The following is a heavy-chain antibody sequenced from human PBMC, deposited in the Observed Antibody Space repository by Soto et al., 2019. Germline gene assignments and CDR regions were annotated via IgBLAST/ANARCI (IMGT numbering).Heavy chain of an antibody. D-gene: IGHD3-22*01. CDR3: AKSLLDSSLYYYYGMDV. J-gene: IGHJ6*02. V-gene: IGHV3-30*18. Sequence: QVQLVESGGGVVQPGRSLRLSCAASGFTFSSYGMHWVRQAPGKGLEWVAVISYDGSNKYYADSVKGRFTISRDNSKNTLYLQMNSLRAEDTAVYYCAKSLLDSSLYYYYGMDVWGQGTTVTVSS. CDR1: GFTFSSYG. CDR2: ISYDGSNK.